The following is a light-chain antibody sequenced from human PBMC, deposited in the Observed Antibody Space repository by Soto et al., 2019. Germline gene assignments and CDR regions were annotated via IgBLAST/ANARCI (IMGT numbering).Light chain of an antibody. V-gene: IGKV1-13*02. CDR2: DAS. Sequence: AIQLTQSPSSLSASVGDRVTITCRASQGISSALAWYQQKPGKAPKLLIYDASSLESGVPSRFSGSGSGTDFTLTISSLQPVDFATYYCQQFNSYSPRTFGGGTKVEIK. CDR1: QGISSA. CDR3: QQFNSYSPRT. J-gene: IGKJ4*01.